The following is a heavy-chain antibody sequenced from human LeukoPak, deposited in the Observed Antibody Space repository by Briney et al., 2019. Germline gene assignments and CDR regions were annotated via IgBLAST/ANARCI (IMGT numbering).Heavy chain of an antibody. Sequence: ASVKVSCKASGYTFTGYYMHWVRQAPGQGLEWMGWINPNSGGTNYAQEFQGWVTMTRDTSISTAYMELGRLRSDDTAVYYCARGDPEGWGGGSDFDYWGQGTLVTVSS. V-gene: IGHV1-2*04. CDR1: GYTFTGYY. CDR2: INPNSGGT. J-gene: IGHJ4*02. CDR3: ARGDPEGWGGGSDFDY. D-gene: IGHD3-10*01.